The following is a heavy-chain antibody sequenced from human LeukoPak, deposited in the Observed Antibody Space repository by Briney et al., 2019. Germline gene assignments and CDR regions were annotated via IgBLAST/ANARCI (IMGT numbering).Heavy chain of an antibody. Sequence: GGSLRLSCAASGFTFSSYGLSWVRQAPGKGLEWVSGISGSGGSTYYADSVKGRFTISRDNSKNTLYLQMNSLRAEDTAVYYCATGYSSSWYSYYYYYGMDVWGQGTTVTVSS. CDR2: ISGSGGST. D-gene: IGHD6-13*01. CDR3: ATGYSSSWYSYYYYYGMDV. CDR1: GFTFSSYG. V-gene: IGHV3-23*01. J-gene: IGHJ6*02.